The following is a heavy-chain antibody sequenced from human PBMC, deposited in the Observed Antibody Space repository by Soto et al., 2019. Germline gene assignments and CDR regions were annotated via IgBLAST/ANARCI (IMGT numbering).Heavy chain of an antibody. J-gene: IGHJ6*02. CDR1: GFTFSVYG. V-gene: IGHV3-30*18. CDR2: ISSDGTNK. Sequence: QVQLVESGGGVVQPGRSLRLSCAASGFTFSVYGMHWVRQAPGKGLEWVATISSDGTNKYNADSVRGRFIISRDNSRDTLYLQMNSLRAEDTAVYYCGKDKYQLLPYGMDVWGQGTTVTVS. CDR3: GKDKYQLLPYGMDV. D-gene: IGHD2-2*01.